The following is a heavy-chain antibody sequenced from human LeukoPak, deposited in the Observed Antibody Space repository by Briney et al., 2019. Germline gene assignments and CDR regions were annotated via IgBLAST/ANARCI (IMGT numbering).Heavy chain of an antibody. CDR1: GGSISSYY. J-gene: IGHJ6*02. CDR3: AVGGYQDDYYYDDGMDV. Sequence: SETLSLTCTVSGGSISSYYWSWIRQPPGQGLEWIGYIYYSGSTNYNPSLTSRVTISVDTFKNQFSLKLSSVTAADTAVYYCAVGGYQDDYYYDDGMDVWGQGTTVTVSS. V-gene: IGHV4-59*01. CDR2: IYYSGST. D-gene: IGHD2-2*01.